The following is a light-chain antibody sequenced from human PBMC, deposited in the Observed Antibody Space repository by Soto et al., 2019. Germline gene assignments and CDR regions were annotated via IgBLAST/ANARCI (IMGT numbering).Light chain of an antibody. CDR3: CSFTARNTFV. J-gene: IGLJ7*01. Sequence: QSALTQPASVSGSPGQSITISCTGTSSDVGNYNLVSWYQHHPGKAPKLMIYEGTKRPSGISNRFSGSKSGNTASLTISGLQAEDEADYYCCSFTARNTFVFGGGTQLTVL. CDR1: SSDVGNYNL. V-gene: IGLV2-23*03. CDR2: EGT.